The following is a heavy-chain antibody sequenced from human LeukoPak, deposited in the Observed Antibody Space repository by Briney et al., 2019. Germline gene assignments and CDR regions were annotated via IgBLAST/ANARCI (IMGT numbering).Heavy chain of an antibody. V-gene: IGHV1-2*06. CDR2: INPNSGDT. Sequence: ASVKVSCKASGYTFTSYDINWVRQATGQGLEWMGRINPNSGDTNFAQKFQGRVTLTRDTSISTSYMELSSLRSDDTAIYFCAKVREVGTNIEVVVVDTSSAFDMWGQGTLVTVSS. D-gene: IGHD2-15*01. CDR3: AKVREVGTNIEVVVVDTSSAFDM. CDR1: GYTFTSYD. J-gene: IGHJ3*02.